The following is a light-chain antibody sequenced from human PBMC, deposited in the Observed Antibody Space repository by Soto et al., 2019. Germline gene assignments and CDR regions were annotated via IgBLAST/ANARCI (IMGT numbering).Light chain of an antibody. Sequence: QSALTQPASVSGSRGQSITMSCTGTSSDIGGYGYNYVSWYQQHPGKVPKLMIYEVSNRPSGVSNRFSGSKSGNTASLTISGLQAEDEADYYCSSYTSTATRVFGGGTKLTVL. CDR3: SSYTSTATRV. CDR1: SSDIGGYGYNY. J-gene: IGLJ3*02. V-gene: IGLV2-14*01. CDR2: EVS.